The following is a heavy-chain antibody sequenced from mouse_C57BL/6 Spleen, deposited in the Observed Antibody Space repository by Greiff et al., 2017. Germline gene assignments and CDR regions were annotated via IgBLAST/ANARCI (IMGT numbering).Heavy chain of an antibody. CDR3: ASRKPPGWYFDV. CDR2: ISYDGSN. J-gene: IGHJ1*03. D-gene: IGHD6-1*01. Sequence: EVQLQQSGPGLVKPSQSLSLTCSVTGYSITSGYYWNWIRQFPGNKLEWMGYISYDGSNNYNPSLKNRISITRDTSKNQFFLKLNSVTTEDTATYYCASRKPPGWYFDVWGTGTTVTVSS. V-gene: IGHV3-6*01. CDR1: GYSITSGYY.